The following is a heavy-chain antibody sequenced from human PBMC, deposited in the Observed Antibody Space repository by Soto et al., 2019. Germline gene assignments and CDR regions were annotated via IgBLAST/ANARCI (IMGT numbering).Heavy chain of an antibody. V-gene: IGHV2-70*01. CDR2: IDWDDDK. CDR3: ARVSLYDSSGFDAFDI. D-gene: IGHD3-22*01. J-gene: IGHJ3*02. CDR1: GFSLSTSGMC. Sequence: SGPTLVNPTQTLTLTCTFSGFSLSTSGMCVSWIRQPPGKALEWLALIDWDDDKYYSTSLKTRLTISEDTSKNQVVLTMTNMDPVDTATYYCARVSLYDSSGFDAFDIWGQGTMVTVSS.